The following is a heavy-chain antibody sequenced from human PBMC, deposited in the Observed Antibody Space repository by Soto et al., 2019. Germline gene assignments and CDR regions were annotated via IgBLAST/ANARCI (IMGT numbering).Heavy chain of an antibody. J-gene: IGHJ6*02. CDR3: ARVYYYDSSGYPTWAYYYYGMDV. CDR2: INHSGST. Sequence: KSSETLSLTCAVYGGSFSGYYWSWIRQPPGKGLEWIGEINHSGSTNYNPSLKSRVTISVDTPKNQFSLKLSSVTAADTAVYYCARVYYYDSSGYPTWAYYYYGMDVWGQGTTVTVSS. D-gene: IGHD3-22*01. CDR1: GGSFSGYY. V-gene: IGHV4-34*01.